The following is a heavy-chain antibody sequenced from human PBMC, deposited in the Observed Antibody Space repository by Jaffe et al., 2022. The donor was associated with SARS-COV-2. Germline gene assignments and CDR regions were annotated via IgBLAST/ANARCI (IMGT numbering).Heavy chain of an antibody. J-gene: IGHJ6*02. V-gene: IGHV2-26*01. CDR1: GFSLSNARMG. CDR3: ARSHCSSTSCYPYYYYYGMDV. Sequence: QVTLKESGPVLVKPTETLTLTCTVSGFSLSNARMGVSWIRQPPGKALEWLAHIFSNDEKSYSTSLKSRLTISKDTSKSQVVLTMTNMDPVDTATYYCARSHCSSTSCYPYYYYYGMDVWGQGTTVTVSS. CDR2: IFSNDEK. D-gene: IGHD2-2*01.